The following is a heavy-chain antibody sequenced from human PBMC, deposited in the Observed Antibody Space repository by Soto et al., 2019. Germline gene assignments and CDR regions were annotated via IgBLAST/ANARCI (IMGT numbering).Heavy chain of an antibody. CDR2: ISYDGSNK. CDR3: ARSSGSYLGDFDY. V-gene: IGHV3-30-3*01. CDR1: GFTFSSYA. D-gene: IGHD1-26*01. J-gene: IGHJ4*02. Sequence: GGSLRLSCAASGFTFSSYAMHWVRQAPGKGLEWVAVISYDGSNKYYADSVKGRFTISRDNSKNTLYLQMNSLRAEDTAVYYCARSSGSYLGDFDYWGQGTLVTVS.